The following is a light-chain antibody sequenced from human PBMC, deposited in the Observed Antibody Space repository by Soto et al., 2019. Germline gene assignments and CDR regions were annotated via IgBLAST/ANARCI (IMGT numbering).Light chain of an antibody. V-gene: IGKV1-39*01. CDR2: AAF. CDR1: QSINNY. CDR3: QHTYSTPPWT. Sequence: DIQMTQSPSSLSASVGDSVTITCRASQSINNYLNWYQQKPGKAPTLLIFAAFTLQSGVPSRFSGSGSGRDFTLTISSLQPEDCATYYCQHTYSTPPWTFGQGTKVEIK. J-gene: IGKJ1*01.